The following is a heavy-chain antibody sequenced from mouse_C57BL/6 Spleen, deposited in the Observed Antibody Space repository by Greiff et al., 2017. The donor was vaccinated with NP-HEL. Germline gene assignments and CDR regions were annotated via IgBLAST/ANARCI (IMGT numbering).Heavy chain of an antibody. V-gene: IGHV10-1*01. J-gene: IGHJ4*01. Sequence: EVQVVESGGGLVQPKGSLKLSCAASGFSFNTYAMNWVRQAPGKGLEWVARIRSKSNNYATYYADSVKDRFTISRDDSESMLYLQMNNVKTEDTAMYYCVRHGYDGYWGYYYAMDYWGQGTSVTVSS. CDR2: IRSKSNNYAT. D-gene: IGHD2-3*01. CDR3: VRHGYDGYWGYYYAMDY. CDR1: GFSFNTYA.